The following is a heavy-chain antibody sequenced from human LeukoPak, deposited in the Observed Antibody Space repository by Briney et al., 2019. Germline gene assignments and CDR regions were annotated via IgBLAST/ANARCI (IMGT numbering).Heavy chain of an antibody. V-gene: IGHV3-7*01. D-gene: IGHD2-21*02. Sequence: PGGSLRLSCAASGFTFNGYWMTWVRQAPGKGLEWVAIIKSDGSEEYYVDSVKGRFTVSRVNAKNSLFLQLNSLRAEDTAVYYCARAAYCGGDCYLFDYWGQGTLVTVSS. CDR1: GFTFNGYW. CDR3: ARAAYCGGDCYLFDY. CDR2: IKSDGSEE. J-gene: IGHJ4*02.